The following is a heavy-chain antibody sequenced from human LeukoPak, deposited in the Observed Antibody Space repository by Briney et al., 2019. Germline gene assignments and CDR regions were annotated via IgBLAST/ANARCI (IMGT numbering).Heavy chain of an antibody. CDR2: IDWKGRPA. D-gene: IGHD5-18*01. Sequence: PGGSLRLSCVASGFSFDDYDMAWLRQVPGKGLEWVSDIDWKGRPAAYADSVNGRFTISRDNAKKSLYLQMNSLRAEDTAVYYCAKPVPRGYSYGFIGDYWGQGTLVTVSS. CDR1: GFSFDDYD. V-gene: IGHV3-20*04. J-gene: IGHJ4*02. CDR3: AKPVPRGYSYGFIGDY.